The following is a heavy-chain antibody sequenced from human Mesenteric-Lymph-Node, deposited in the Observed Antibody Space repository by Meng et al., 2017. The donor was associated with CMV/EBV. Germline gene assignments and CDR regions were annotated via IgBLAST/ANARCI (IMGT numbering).Heavy chain of an antibody. CDR1: EYAFTGYY. D-gene: IGHD7-27*01. CDR2: TNPNSGGT. Sequence: SCKASEYAFTGYYIHWVRQASGQGLEWMGWTNPNSGGTYYAQRFQGRVTMARDTSISTAYMELTRLTSDDTAVYYCATDYTGDYFDYWGQGTLVTVSS. J-gene: IGHJ4*02. CDR3: ATDYTGDYFDY. V-gene: IGHV1-2*02.